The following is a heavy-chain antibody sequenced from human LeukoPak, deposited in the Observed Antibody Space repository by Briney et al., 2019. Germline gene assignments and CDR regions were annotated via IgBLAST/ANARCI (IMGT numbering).Heavy chain of an antibody. CDR2: IYTSGST. CDR3: ARVSCSGVSCYHYYYYMDV. V-gene: IGHV4-61*02. D-gene: IGHD2-15*01. Sequence: SETLSLTCSVSGDSISSGSYYWSWLRQPAGKGLEWIGRIYTSGSTNYNPSLKSRVTISVDTSKNQFSLKLSSVTAADTAVYYCARVSCSGVSCYHYYYYMDVWGRGTTVTVSS. CDR1: GDSISSGSYY. J-gene: IGHJ6*03.